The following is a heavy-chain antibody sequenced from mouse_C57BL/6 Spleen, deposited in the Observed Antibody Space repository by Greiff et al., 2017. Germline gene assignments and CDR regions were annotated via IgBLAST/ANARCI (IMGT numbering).Heavy chain of an antibody. CDR1: GYAFSSSW. CDR2: IYPGDGDT. Sequence: VQLQQSGPELVKPGASVKISCKASGYAFSSSWMNWVKQRPGKGLEWIGRIYPGDGDTNYNGKFKGKATLTADKSSSTAYMQLSSLTSEDSAVYFYARNSNYGMDYWGQGTSVTVSS. D-gene: IGHD2-5*01. V-gene: IGHV1-82*01. J-gene: IGHJ4*01. CDR3: ARNSNYGMDY.